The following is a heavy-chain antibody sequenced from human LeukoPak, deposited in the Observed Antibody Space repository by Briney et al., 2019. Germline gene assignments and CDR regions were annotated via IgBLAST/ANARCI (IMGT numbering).Heavy chain of an antibody. Sequence: GGSLRLSCAASGFTVSRNYMSWVRQAPGKGLEWVSVIYTGGSTYYTDSVKGRFTTSRDNSKNTLYLQMRSLRAEDTAVYYCARDYCTSTSCFDYWGQGTLVTVSS. J-gene: IGHJ4*02. D-gene: IGHD2-2*01. CDR2: IYTGGST. CDR1: GFTVSRNY. CDR3: ARDYCTSTSCFDY. V-gene: IGHV3-66*01.